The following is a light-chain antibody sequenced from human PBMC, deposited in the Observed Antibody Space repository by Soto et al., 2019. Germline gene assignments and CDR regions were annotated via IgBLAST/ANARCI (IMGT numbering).Light chain of an antibody. CDR1: QSISSW. V-gene: IGKV1-5*03. J-gene: IGKJ1*01. Sequence: DIQMTQSPSTLSASVGDRVTITCRASQSISSWLAWHQQKPGKAPRLLIYKASNLESGVTSRFSGSGSGTEFTLTITSLQPDDSATYYCQQYNDNWTFGKETKVEIK. CDR2: KAS. CDR3: QQYNDNWT.